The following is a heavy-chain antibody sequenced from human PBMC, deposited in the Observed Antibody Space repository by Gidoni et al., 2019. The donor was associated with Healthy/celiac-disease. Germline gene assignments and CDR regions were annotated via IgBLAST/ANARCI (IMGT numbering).Heavy chain of an antibody. CDR2: IIPIFGTA. J-gene: IGHJ4*02. CDR3: AGVLNIHVWGSYRYFPFDY. V-gene: IGHV1-69*01. D-gene: IGHD3-16*02. Sequence: QVQLVQSGAEVKKPGSSVKVSCKASGGTFSSYAISWVRQAPGQGLEWMGGIIPIFGTANYAQQFQGRVTITADESTSTAYMELSSLRSEDTSVYYCAGVLNIHVWGSYRYFPFDYWGQGTLVTVSS. CDR1: GGTFSSYA.